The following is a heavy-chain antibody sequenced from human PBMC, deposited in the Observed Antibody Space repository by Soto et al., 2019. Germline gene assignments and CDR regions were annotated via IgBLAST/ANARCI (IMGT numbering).Heavy chain of an antibody. CDR3: ARTTAVPNTLRSRYFFDY. Sequence: SAPLSVTCSVSGASVRNKTYYWSWVRQPPGKRLEWIGYVYYSGTTNYNPSLKSRVTISVDLSKNQFSLRLSSVTTADTALYYCARTTAVPNTLRSRYFFDYWGQGTLVTVSS. V-gene: IGHV4-61*01. CDR1: GASVRNKTYY. CDR2: VYYSGTT. D-gene: IGHD4-17*01. J-gene: IGHJ4*02.